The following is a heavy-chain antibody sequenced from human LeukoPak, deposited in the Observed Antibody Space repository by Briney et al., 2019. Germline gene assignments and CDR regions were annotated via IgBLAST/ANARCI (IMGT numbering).Heavy chain of an antibody. D-gene: IGHD6-19*01. J-gene: IGHJ6*03. CDR1: GGSISSSNW. CDR2: IYHSGST. Sequence: SETLSLTCAVSGGSISSSNWWSWVRQPPGKGLEWIGEIYHSGSTNYNPSLKSRVTISVDKSKNQFSLKLSSVTAADTAVYYCARDSRGGGSGWYNYYYYYYMDVWGKGTTVTVSS. CDR3: ARDSRGGGSGWYNYYYYYYMDV. V-gene: IGHV4-4*02.